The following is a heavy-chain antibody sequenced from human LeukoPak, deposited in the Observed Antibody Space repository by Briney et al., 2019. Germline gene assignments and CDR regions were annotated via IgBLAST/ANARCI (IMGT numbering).Heavy chain of an antibody. V-gene: IGHV3-23*01. Sequence: GGSLRLSCAASGFIFSGSDMHWVRQASGKGLEWVSTISASGGSTYYADSVKGRFTISRDNSKNTLYLQMNSLRAEDTAVYYCAKYGSGSYYKGLSWGQGTLVTVSS. D-gene: IGHD3-10*01. CDR2: ISASGGST. CDR1: GFIFSGSD. J-gene: IGHJ5*02. CDR3: AKYGSGSYYKGLS.